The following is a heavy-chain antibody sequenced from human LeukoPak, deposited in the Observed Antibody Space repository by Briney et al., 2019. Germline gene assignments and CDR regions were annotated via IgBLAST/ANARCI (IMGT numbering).Heavy chain of an antibody. CDR2: VNTAGSGT. CDR1: GFTFSSYW. D-gene: IGHD2/OR15-2a*01. Sequence: GGSLRLSCAASGFTFSSYWMHWVRHAPGKGLVWVSRVNTAGSGTTYADSVKGRFTISRDNANNTLYLRMNSLRAEDTAVYYCVRVVSTNWFDPWGQGTLVTVTS. J-gene: IGHJ5*02. V-gene: IGHV3-74*01. CDR3: VRVVSTNWFDP.